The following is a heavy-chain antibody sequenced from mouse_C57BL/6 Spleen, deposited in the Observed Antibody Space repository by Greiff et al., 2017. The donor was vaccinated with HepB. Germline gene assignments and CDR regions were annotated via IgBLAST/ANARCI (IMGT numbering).Heavy chain of an antibody. V-gene: IGHV5-17*01. Sequence: EVKLVESGGGLVKPGGSLTLSCAASGFTFSDYGMHWVRQAPGKGLEWVAYISSGSSTIYYADTVKGRFTISRDNAKNTLFLQMNGLRSEDTAMYYCARSCDYAHWGQGTTLTVSS. D-gene: IGHD2-4*01. CDR2: ISSGSSTI. CDR3: ARSCDYAH. CDR1: GFTFSDYG. J-gene: IGHJ2*01.